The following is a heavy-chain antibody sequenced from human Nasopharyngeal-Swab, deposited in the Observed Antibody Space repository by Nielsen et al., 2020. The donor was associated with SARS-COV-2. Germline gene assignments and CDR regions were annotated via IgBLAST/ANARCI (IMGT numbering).Heavy chain of an antibody. Sequence: ASVEVSCKVSGYTFTTYAIHWVRHAPGQRLEWMAWINAGTGNREYSQGFQGRVTISADTSASTAYMELHSLRSEDTAVYYCARSGTVGAPGFDYWGQGTLVTVSS. D-gene: IGHD1-26*01. J-gene: IGHJ4*02. CDR2: INAGTGNR. CDR1: GYTFTTYA. V-gene: IGHV1-3*01. CDR3: ARSGTVGAPGFDY.